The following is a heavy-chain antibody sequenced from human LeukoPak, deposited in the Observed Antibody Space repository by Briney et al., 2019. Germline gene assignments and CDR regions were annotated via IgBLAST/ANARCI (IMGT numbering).Heavy chain of an antibody. CDR2: ISGSGGST. D-gene: IGHD3-22*01. J-gene: IGHJ4*02. V-gene: IGHV3-23*01. CDR3: AKDTSAYYYDSSGYYYFDY. CDR1: GFTFSSYA. Sequence: GGSLRLSCPASGFTFSSYAMSWVRQAPGKGLEWVSAISGSGGSTYYADSVKGRFTISRDNSKNTLYLQMNSLRAEDTAVYYCAKDTSAYYYDSSGYYYFDYWGQGTLVTVSS.